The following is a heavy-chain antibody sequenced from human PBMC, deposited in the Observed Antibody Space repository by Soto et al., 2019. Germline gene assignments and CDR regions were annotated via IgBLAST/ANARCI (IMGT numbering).Heavy chain of an antibody. D-gene: IGHD1-26*01. V-gene: IGHV4-30-2*01. Sequence: QLQLQESGSGLVKPSQTLSLTCAVSGGSISSGGYSWSWIRQPPGKGLEWIGYIYHSGSTYYNPSLKSRVTISVDRSKNQFSLKLGSVTAADTAVYYCARGDGYSGSYYFDYWGQGTLVTVSS. J-gene: IGHJ4*02. CDR2: IYHSGST. CDR3: ARGDGYSGSYYFDY. CDR1: GGSISSGGYS.